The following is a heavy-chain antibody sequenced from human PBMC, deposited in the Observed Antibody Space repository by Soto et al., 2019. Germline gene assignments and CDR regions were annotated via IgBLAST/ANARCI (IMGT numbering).Heavy chain of an antibody. J-gene: IGHJ5*02. CDR1: GGTFGSYS. V-gene: IGHV1-69*13. CDR3: ARETIEYSSQLSWFDP. CDR2: LIPVFVKP. D-gene: IGHD6-6*01. Sequence: GASVKVSCKTSGGTFGSYSISWVRQAPGQGREWMGGLIPVFVKPNYAQKFQDRVTITADESTNTAYMELSSIRSDDTAVYYCARETIEYSSQLSWFDPWGQGTLVTVSS.